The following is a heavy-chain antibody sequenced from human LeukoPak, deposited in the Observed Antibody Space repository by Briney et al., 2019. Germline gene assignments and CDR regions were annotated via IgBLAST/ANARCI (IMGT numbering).Heavy chain of an antibody. CDR1: GFTFSDHY. J-gene: IGHJ4*02. CDR2: TRNKANSFTT. V-gene: IGHV3-72*01. Sequence: GGSLRLSCAASGFTFSDHYMDWVRQAPGKGLEWVGRTRNKANSFTTEYAASVKGRFTISRDDSKNSLYLQMNSLKTEDTAVYYCARWESGAPRDRGQGTLVTVSS. D-gene: IGHD1-26*01. CDR3: ARWESGAPRD.